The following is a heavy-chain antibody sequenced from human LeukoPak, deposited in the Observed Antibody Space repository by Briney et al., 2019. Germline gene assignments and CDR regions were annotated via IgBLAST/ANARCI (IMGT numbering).Heavy chain of an antibody. CDR2: MNPHSGDR. CDR3: ARTTSLTASGYDY. D-gene: IGHD4-17*01. V-gene: IGHV1-8*03. Sequence: AASVKVSSKTSGYTFTSYHINWVRQATGQGLEWMGWMNPHSGDRGYAQKFQGRVSITSDTSISTAYLELSSLRSDDTAVYFCARTTSLTASGYDYWGQGTLVTVSS. CDR1: GYTFTSYH. J-gene: IGHJ4*02.